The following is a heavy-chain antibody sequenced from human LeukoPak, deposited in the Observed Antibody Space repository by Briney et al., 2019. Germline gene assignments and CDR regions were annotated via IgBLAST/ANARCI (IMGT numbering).Heavy chain of an antibody. CDR1: GYSFTNYW. J-gene: IGHJ1*01. Sequence: GESLKISCKGSGYSFTNYWIGWVRQMPGKGLEWMGLIYPDDSDTKYSPSFQGQVTISADKSISTAYLQWSGLKASDTAVYFCARHSHYYDSSGYYNALGYFQHWGQGTLVTVSS. D-gene: IGHD3-22*01. CDR3: ARHSHYYDSSGYYNALGYFQH. CDR2: IYPDDSDT. V-gene: IGHV5-51*01.